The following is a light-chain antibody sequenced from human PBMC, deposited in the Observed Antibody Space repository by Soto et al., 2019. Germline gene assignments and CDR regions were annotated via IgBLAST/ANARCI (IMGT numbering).Light chain of an antibody. V-gene: IGKV1-5*03. J-gene: IGKJ1*01. CDR2: KAS. CDR1: QSISNW. Sequence: DIQVTQSPSTLSASVGDRVTITCRASQSISNWLAWFQQKPGKAPKVLISKASTLESGVPSRFSGDGSGTEFTITISSLQTDDSATYYRQQFGAGSPWTFGQGTKVEIK. CDR3: QQFGAGSPWT.